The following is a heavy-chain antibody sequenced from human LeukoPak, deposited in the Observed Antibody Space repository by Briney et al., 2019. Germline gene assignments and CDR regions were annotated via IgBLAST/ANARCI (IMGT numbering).Heavy chain of an antibody. Sequence: GGSLRLSCAASGFTFSSYWMHWVRQAPGKGLVWVSRINSDGSSTSYADSVKGRFTISRDSAKNTLYLQMNSLRAEDTAVYYCAREGGFTKPFDPWGQGTLVTVSS. J-gene: IGHJ5*02. CDR2: INSDGSST. CDR3: AREGGFTKPFDP. CDR1: GFTFSSYW. D-gene: IGHD3-3*01. V-gene: IGHV3-74*01.